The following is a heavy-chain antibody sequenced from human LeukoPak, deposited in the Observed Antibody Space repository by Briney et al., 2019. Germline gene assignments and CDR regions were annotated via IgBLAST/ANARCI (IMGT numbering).Heavy chain of an antibody. CDR3: ARSRHYFDY. V-gene: IGHV3-7*01. CDR2: IKQDGSEK. J-gene: IGHJ4*02. Sequence: RTGGSLRLSCEASGFTFSSYWMSWVRQAPGKGLEWVANIKQDGSEKYYVDSVKGRFTISRDNAKNSLYLQMSSLRAEDTAVYYCARSRHYFDYWGQGTLVTVSS. CDR1: GFTFSSYW.